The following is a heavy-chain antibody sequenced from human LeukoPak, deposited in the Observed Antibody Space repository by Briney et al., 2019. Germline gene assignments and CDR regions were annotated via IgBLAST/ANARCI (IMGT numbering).Heavy chain of an antibody. Sequence: SETLSLTCTVSGVSISSSNSYWGWLRQPPGMGLEWIGSIYYSGNTYYNASLKSQVSISIDTSKNQFSLRLTSVTAADTAVYYCARQTGAGLFILPGGQGTLVTVSS. CDR3: ARQTGAGLFILP. CDR1: GVSISSSNSY. J-gene: IGHJ4*02. D-gene: IGHD3/OR15-3a*01. V-gene: IGHV4-39*01. CDR2: IYYSGNT.